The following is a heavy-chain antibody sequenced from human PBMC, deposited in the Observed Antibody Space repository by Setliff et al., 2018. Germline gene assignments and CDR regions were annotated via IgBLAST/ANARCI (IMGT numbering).Heavy chain of an antibody. CDR3: ARIPSVRNIASRAFDI. V-gene: IGHV4-39*07. D-gene: IGHD2-15*01. Sequence: TLSLTCSVSGGSIRNTSYHWGWIRQPPGKGLEWIANIYYSGNTYYNPSLESRLSMSADMSKNQLSLRLRSVIAADTAVYYCARIPSVRNIASRAFDIWGQGTMVTVSS. CDR1: GGSIRNTSYH. CDR2: IYYSGNT. J-gene: IGHJ3*02.